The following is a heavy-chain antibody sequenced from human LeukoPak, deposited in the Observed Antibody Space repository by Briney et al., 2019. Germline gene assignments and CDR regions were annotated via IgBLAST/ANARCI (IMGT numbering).Heavy chain of an antibody. CDR2: INHSGST. CDR1: GGSFSGYY. Sequence: SETLSLTCAVYGGSFSGYYWSWIRQPPGKGLEWIGEINHSGSTNYNPSLKSRVTISVDTSKNQFSLKLSSVTAADTAVYYCASQRYYYDSSGYYPIDYWGQGTLVAVSS. D-gene: IGHD3-22*01. V-gene: IGHV4-34*01. CDR3: ASQRYYYDSSGYYPIDY. J-gene: IGHJ4*02.